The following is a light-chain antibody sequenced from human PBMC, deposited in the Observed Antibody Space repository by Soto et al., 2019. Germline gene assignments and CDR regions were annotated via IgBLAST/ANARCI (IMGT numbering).Light chain of an antibody. CDR2: GAS. J-gene: IGKJ5*01. V-gene: IGKV1-39*01. CDR1: HPISNY. CDR3: QQTYATPIT. Sequence: DIPMTQSPSSQSASVGDRVTITCRASHPISNYLNWYQHRPGKAPKLLIYGASTLQSGVPSRFSGSESGTDFTLTITSLQPEDCATYYCQQTYATPITFGQGTRLEIK.